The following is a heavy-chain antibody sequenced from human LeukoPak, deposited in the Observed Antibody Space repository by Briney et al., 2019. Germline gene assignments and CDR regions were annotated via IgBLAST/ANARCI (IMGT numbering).Heavy chain of an antibody. CDR2: ISGSGGST. CDR1: GFTFSSYA. D-gene: IGHD4-17*01. CDR3: ARSTVTTPYYFDY. V-gene: IGHV3-23*01. Sequence: GGPLRLSCAASGFTFSSYAMSWVRQAPGKGLEWVSAISGSGGSTYYADSVKGRFTISRDNSKNTLYLQMNSLRAEDTAVYYCARSTVTTPYYFDYWGQGTLVTVSS. J-gene: IGHJ4*02.